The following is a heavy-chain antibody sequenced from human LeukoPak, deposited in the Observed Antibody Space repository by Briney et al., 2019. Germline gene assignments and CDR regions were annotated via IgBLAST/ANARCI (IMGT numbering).Heavy chain of an antibody. Sequence: SVKVSCKASGGTFSSYAISWVRQAPGQGLEWMGRIIPILGIANYAQKFQGRVTITADKSTSTAYMELSSLRSEDTAVYYCSNYYDSSGYNGAPDAFDIWGQGTMVTVSS. CDR2: IIPILGIA. CDR3: SNYYDSSGYNGAPDAFDI. D-gene: IGHD3-22*01. CDR1: GGTFSSYA. V-gene: IGHV1-69*04. J-gene: IGHJ3*02.